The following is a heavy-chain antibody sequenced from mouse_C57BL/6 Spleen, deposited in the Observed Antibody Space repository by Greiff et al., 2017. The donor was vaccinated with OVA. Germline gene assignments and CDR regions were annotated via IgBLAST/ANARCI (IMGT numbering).Heavy chain of an antibody. CDR1: GYSITSGYF. D-gene: IGHD1-1*01. V-gene: IGHV3-6*01. Sequence: DVQLQESGPGLVKPSQSLSLTCSVTGYSITSGYFWNWIRQFPGNKLEWMGYISYDGSNNYNPSLKNRISITRDTAKNQLYLKLNSVTTEDTATNYCASPGSRVYFDYWGKGTTLTVSS. CDR3: ASPGSRVYFDY. CDR2: ISYDGSN. J-gene: IGHJ2*01.